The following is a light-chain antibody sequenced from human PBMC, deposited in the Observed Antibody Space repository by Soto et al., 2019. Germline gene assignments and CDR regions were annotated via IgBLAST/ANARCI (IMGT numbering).Light chain of an antibody. V-gene: IGKV3-15*01. CDR3: QLYGSSPPYI. CDR1: QSVSSN. Sequence: EMVITQSPATLSVSPGERATLSCRASQSVSSNLAWYQQKPGQAPRLLIYGASTRATGIPARFSVSVSGTEFTLTISSLQSEDFPVYYCQLYGSSPPYIFGPGTKVDIK. J-gene: IGKJ2*01. CDR2: GAS.